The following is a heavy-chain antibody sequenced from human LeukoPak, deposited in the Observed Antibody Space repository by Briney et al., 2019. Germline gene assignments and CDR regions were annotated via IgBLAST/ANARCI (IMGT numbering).Heavy chain of an antibody. D-gene: IGHD6-19*01. Sequence: RTSETLSLTCTVSGGSISSSSYYWGWIRQPRGKGLEWIGYIYYSGSTNYNPSLKSRVTISVDTSKNQFSLKLSSVTAADTAVYYCARGLDWDSSGYYYYWGQGTLVTVSS. CDR1: GGSISSSSYY. V-gene: IGHV4-61*05. J-gene: IGHJ4*02. CDR2: IYYSGST. CDR3: ARGLDWDSSGYYYY.